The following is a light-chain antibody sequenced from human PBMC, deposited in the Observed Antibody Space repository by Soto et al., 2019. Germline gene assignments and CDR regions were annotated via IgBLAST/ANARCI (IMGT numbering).Light chain of an antibody. J-gene: IGKJ2*01. V-gene: IGKV3-20*01. CDR2: GAS. CDR3: QQYGSSPPFT. CDR1: QSVSSRY. Sequence: EIVLTQSPGTLSLSPGERATLSCRASQSVSSRYLAWYQQKPGQAPRLLMYGASNRATGIPDRFSGSGCGTDFTLTISRLEPEDFAVYFCQQYGSSPPFTFGQGTKVEIK.